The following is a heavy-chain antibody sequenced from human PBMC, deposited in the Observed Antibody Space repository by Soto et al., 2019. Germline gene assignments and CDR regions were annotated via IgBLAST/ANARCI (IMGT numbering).Heavy chain of an antibody. CDR1: GFSFSTNR. V-gene: IGHV3-21*01. Sequence: GGSLRLSCAASGFSFSTNRMHWVRQAPGKGLEWVSSIGASGSYIYDADSVKGRFTIFRDNAKNSLYLQMNNLRGEDTAVYYCAIGEWLSTSYFNFWGKGTLVTVSS. CDR2: IGASGSYI. CDR3: AIGEWLSTSYFNF. J-gene: IGHJ4*02. D-gene: IGHD3-3*01.